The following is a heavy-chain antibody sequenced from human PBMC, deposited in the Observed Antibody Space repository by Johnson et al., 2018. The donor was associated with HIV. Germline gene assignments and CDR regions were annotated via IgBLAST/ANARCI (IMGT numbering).Heavy chain of an antibody. CDR2: IYRSGST. J-gene: IGHJ3*02. Sequence: VQLVESGGGLIQPGGSLRLPSASSGLTVCSNYMSWVRQAPGKGLEWVSVIYRSGSTYYADSVKARFTISRDNSKNTLFLQMNSLRVEDTAVYYCARLKNGAFDIWGQGTMVTVSS. CDR3: ARLKNGAFDI. CDR1: GLTVCSNY. D-gene: IGHD2-8*01. V-gene: IGHV3-53*01.